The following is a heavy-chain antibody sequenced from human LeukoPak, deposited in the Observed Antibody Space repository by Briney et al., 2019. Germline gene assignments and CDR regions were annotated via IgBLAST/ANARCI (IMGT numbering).Heavy chain of an antibody. CDR2: ISGSGGNT. CDR1: GFSFSTYG. Sequence: GGSLRLSCGASGFSFSTYGMSWVRQAPGKGLEWVSGISGSGGNTHYADSVKGRFTISRDKSKNTLYLQMNSLRAEDTAMYYCAKEAMYYDNSGSSWFDPWGQGTLVIVSS. J-gene: IGHJ5*02. D-gene: IGHD3-22*01. V-gene: IGHV3-23*01. CDR3: AKEAMYYDNSGSSWFDP.